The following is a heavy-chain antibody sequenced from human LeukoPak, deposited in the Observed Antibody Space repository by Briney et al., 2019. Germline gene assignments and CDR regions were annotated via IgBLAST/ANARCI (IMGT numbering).Heavy chain of an antibody. CDR3: ARDNSVGDYAWWFDP. V-gene: IGHV1-3*03. J-gene: IGHJ5*02. D-gene: IGHD1-26*01. CDR1: GYTFSSYA. CDR2: INAGNGNT. Sequence: GASVKVSCKASGYTFSSYAIHWVRQAPGRRLEWMGWINAGNGNTKYSQEFQGRLTITRDTSATTAYMELTSLRSEDMAVYYCARDNSVGDYAWWFDPWGQGTLVTVSS.